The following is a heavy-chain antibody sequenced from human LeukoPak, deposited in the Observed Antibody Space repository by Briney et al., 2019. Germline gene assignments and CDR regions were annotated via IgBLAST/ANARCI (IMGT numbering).Heavy chain of an antibody. J-gene: IGHJ5*02. CDR2: IYYSGST. Sequence: SETLSLTSTDSGGSISSYYWSWIPQPPGKGLEWIGYIYYSGSTNYNPSLKSRVTISVDTSKNQFSLKLSSVTAADTAVYYCAREALDSGYDFGGWFDHWGQGTLVTVSS. D-gene: IGHD5-12*01. V-gene: IGHV4-59*01. CDR1: GGSISSYY. CDR3: AREALDSGYDFGGWFDH.